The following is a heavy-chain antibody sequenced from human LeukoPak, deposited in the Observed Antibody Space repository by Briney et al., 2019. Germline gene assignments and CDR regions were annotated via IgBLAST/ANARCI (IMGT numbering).Heavy chain of an antibody. J-gene: IGHJ5*02. Sequence: PSETLSLTCAVYGGSFSGYYWSWIRQPPGKGLEGIGEINHSGSTNYNPSLKSRVTISVDTSKNQFSLKLSSVTAAATAVYYCARGRYNWNYERVSNWFDPWGQGTLVTVSS. CDR2: INHSGST. D-gene: IGHD1-7*01. V-gene: IGHV4-34*01. CDR1: GGSFSGYY. CDR3: ARGRYNWNYERVSNWFDP.